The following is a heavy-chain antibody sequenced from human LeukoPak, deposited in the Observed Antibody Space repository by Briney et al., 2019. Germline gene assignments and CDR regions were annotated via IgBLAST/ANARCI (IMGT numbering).Heavy chain of an antibody. CDR1: GFDFSSNW. CDR3: EKDHFGSIDY. CDR2: IKGDGIST. D-gene: IGHD3-3*02. V-gene: IGHV3-74*01. Sequence: GGSLRLSCAASGFDFSSNWMHWVRHAPGQGLVWVSRIKGDGISTNYADSVKGRFTISRDIAKNTLYLQMNSLRAEDTGVCYCEKDHFGSIDYGGGGPLVPVSS. J-gene: IGHJ4*02.